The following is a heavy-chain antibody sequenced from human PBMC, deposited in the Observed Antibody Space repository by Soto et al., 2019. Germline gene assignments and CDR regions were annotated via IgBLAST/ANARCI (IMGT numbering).Heavy chain of an antibody. D-gene: IGHD2-15*01. Sequence: SGKVSCKASGSTFSSYAISWVRQAPGQGLEWMGGIIPIFGKANYAQKFQGRVTITADESTSTAYMELSSLRSEDTAVYYCASSVVVVVWGYYYYGMDVWGQGTTVTVSS. V-gene: IGHV1-69*13. CDR1: GSTFSSYA. CDR3: ASSVVVVVWGYYYYGMDV. CDR2: IIPIFGKA. J-gene: IGHJ6*02.